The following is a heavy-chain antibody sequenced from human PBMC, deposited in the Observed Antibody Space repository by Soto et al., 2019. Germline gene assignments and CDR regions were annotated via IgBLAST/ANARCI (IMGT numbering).Heavy chain of an antibody. J-gene: IGHJ4*02. D-gene: IGHD5-18*01. CDR1: GGSFSCYY. Sequence: SETMSLTCAVYGGSFSCYYWTWIRQPPGTGLEWIGEINHSGSTNYNPSLKSRVTISVDTSKNQFSLKLSSVTAADTAVYYCARRYGSCFDYWGQGTLVTVSS. CDR2: INHSGST. V-gene: IGHV4-34*01. CDR3: ARRYGSCFDY.